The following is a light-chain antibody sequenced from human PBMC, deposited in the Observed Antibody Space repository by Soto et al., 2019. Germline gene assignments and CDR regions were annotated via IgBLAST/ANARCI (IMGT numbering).Light chain of an antibody. CDR3: QQYFEWPPMT. CDR2: DAS. J-gene: IGKJ1*01. Sequence: IVVTQSPATLSVSPGERVTLSCRASQSVGSNLAWYQQRPGQAPRLLIYDASTRATGIPARFSGSGSGTEFTLTISSLQSEDSAIYYCQQYFEWPPMTFGQGTKVEI. V-gene: IGKV3-15*01. CDR1: QSVGSN.